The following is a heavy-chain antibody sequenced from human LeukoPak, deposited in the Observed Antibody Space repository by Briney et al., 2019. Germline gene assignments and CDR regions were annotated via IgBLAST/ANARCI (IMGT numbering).Heavy chain of an antibody. CDR3: ARDLYYYDSSGYNDY. CDR1: GFTFSSYS. CDR2: ISTSSSYI. J-gene: IGHJ4*02. Sequence: GSLRLSCAASGFTFSSYSMYWVRQAPGKGLEWVSSISTSSSYIYYADSVKGRFTISRDNAKNTLYLQMNSLRAEDTAVYYCARDLYYYDSSGYNDYWGQGTLVTVSS. V-gene: IGHV3-21*01. D-gene: IGHD3-22*01.